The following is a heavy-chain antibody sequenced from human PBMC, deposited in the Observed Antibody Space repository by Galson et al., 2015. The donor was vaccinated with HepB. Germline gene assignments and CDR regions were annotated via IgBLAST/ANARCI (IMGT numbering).Heavy chain of an antibody. Sequence: SLRLSCAASGFTFSTYWMHWVRQAPGKGLMWFSRINSDDSSTSYADSVKGRFTISRDNAKDTLYLQMNFLRAEDTAVYYCAREVPDQLLDAFDIWGQGTMVTVSS. CDR1: GFTFSTYW. V-gene: IGHV3-74*01. CDR2: INSDDSST. D-gene: IGHD2-2*01. J-gene: IGHJ3*02. CDR3: AREVPDQLLDAFDI.